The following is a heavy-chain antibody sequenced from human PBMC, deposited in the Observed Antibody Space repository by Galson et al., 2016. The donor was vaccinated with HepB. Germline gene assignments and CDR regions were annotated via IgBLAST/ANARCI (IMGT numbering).Heavy chain of an antibody. J-gene: IGHJ3*02. CDR3: TLYDSSGYTPRDALDI. CDR2: NYRTGRT. D-gene: IGHD3-22*01. CDR1: GGSISSGIYY. Sequence: TLSLTCTFSGGSISSGIYYGRWARQHARKGLEWIRYNYRTGRTDYNPSLKIRVSMSADTTKNQISLKLSSVTAAATAVYYCTLYDSSGYTPRDALDIWGQGTMVTVSS. V-gene: IGHV4-30-4*01.